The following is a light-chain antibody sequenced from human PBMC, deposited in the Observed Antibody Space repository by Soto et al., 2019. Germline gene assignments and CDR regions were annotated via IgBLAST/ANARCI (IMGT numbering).Light chain of an antibody. V-gene: IGKV3-20*01. CDR2: GAS. CDR3: QQYGSSPPIT. CDR1: QSVSSNY. J-gene: IGKJ5*01. Sequence: EIVLTQSPGTLSLSPGERATLSCRASQSVSSNYLAWYLQKPGKPPRLLIDGASSRATDIPDSFRGSGSGTDFTLTINRLDAEEFAFYYCQQYGSSPPITFGQRARLEIK.